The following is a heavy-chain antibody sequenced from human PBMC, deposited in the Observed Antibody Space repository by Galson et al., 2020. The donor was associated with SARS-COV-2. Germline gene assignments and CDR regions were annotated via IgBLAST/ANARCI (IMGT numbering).Heavy chain of an antibody. CDR3: ARDQSGQAEMSASSYFDY. V-gene: IGHV1-46*03. J-gene: IGHJ4*02. CDR2: INPSGGST. D-gene: IGHD1-26*01. CDR1: GYTFTSYY. Sequence: ASVKVSCKASGYTFTSYYMHWVRQAPGQGLEWMGIINPSGGSTSYAQKFQGRVTMTRDTSTSTVYMELSSLRSEDTAVYYCARDQSGQAEMSASSYFDYWGQGTLVTVSS.